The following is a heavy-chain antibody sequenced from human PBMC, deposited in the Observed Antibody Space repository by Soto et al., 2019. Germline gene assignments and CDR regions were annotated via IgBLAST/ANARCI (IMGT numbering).Heavy chain of an antibody. CDR2: IYPGDSDT. D-gene: IGHD3-22*01. CDR3: ARQGYYDSSAYFPFDY. J-gene: IGHJ4*02. Sequence: GESLKISCKSSGYNFATYWIAWVRQMPGKGLEWMGLIYPGDSDTKYIPSFQGQVTISADKSISTAYMQWSSLKASDTAMYYCARQGYYDSSAYFPFDYWGQGTLVTVSS. V-gene: IGHV5-51*01. CDR1: GYNFATYW.